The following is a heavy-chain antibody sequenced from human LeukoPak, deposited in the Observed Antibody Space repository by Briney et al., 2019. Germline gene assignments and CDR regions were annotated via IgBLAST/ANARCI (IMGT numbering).Heavy chain of an antibody. CDR1: GFTFDIYA. D-gene: IGHD3/OR15-3a*01. Sequence: PGGSLRLCCAGSGFTFDIYAIHWVRQAPGTGLEWVAGIGGGGDDILYAESAKGRFIISRDNSKNTVYLEMKSLRAEDTARYYSASDPRRAITVFGLVIGSYFDYWGQGSLVTVSS. CDR2: IGGGGDDI. V-gene: IGHV3-23*01. J-gene: IGHJ4*02. CDR3: ASDPRRAITVFGLVIGSYFDY.